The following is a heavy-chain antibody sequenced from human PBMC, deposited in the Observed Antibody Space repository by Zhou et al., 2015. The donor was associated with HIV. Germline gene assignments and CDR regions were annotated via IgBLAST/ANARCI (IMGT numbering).Heavy chain of an antibody. CDR1: GYTFTSYA. J-gene: IGHJ4*02. Sequence: QVQLVQSGAEVKKPGASVKVSCKASGYTFTSYAISWVRQAPGQGLEWMGGIIPIFGTANYAQKFQGRVTITADESTSTAYMELSSLRSDDTAVYYCARLHDSSAYRDYWGQGTLVTVSS. CDR2: IIPIFGTA. CDR3: ARLHDSSAYRDY. V-gene: IGHV1-69*13. D-gene: IGHD3-22*01.